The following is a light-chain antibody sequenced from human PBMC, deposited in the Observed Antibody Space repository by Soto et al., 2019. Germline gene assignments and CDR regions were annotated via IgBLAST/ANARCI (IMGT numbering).Light chain of an antibody. CDR2: SDD. Sequence: LAQSPSASGTPGQRVTISCYGSSSNIGSYPVYWYQQLPGTAPKLLINSDDQRPSGVPDRFSASKSGTSASLAISGLRSEDEADYYCAAWDASLSGHVFGAGTKVTVL. CDR1: SSNIGSYP. CDR3: AAWDASLSGHV. V-gene: IGLV1-47*02. J-gene: IGLJ1*01.